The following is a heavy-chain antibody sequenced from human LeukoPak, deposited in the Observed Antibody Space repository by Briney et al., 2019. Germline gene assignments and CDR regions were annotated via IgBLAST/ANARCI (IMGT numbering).Heavy chain of an antibody. CDR2: ISYDGSNK. Sequence: GGSLRLSCAASGFTFSHYAMHWVRQAPVEGLEWVAIISYDGSNKYYADSVKGRFTISRDNSKNTLYLQMNSLRAEDTAVYYCARAEGGPFYFDYWGQGTLVTVSS. CDR1: GFTFSHYA. V-gene: IGHV3-30-3*01. CDR3: ARAEGGPFYFDY. D-gene: IGHD2-15*01. J-gene: IGHJ4*02.